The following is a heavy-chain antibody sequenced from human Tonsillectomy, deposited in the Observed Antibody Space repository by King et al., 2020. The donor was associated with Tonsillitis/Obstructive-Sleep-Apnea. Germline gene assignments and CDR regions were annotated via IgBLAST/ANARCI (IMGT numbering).Heavy chain of an antibody. CDR3: ARSYCTNGVCYMVHGY. J-gene: IGHJ4*02. D-gene: IGHD2-8*01. V-gene: IGHV1-46*01. Sequence: VQLVESGAEVKKPGASVKVSCKAFGYTFMSHYIHWVRQAPGQGLEWMGVINPSDDTTSYAQKFQGRVTVTRDTSTSTVYMELSSLRSEDTALYYCARSYCTNGVCYMVHGYWGQGTQVTGSS. CDR2: INPSDDTT. CDR1: GYTFMSHY.